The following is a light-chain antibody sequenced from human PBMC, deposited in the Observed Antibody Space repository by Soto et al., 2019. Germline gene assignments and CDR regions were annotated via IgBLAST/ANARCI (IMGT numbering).Light chain of an antibody. V-gene: IGLV1-40*01. J-gene: IGLJ1*01. Sequence: QAVVTQPPSVSGAPGQRVTISCTGSSSNIGAASGVHWYQQLPGTAPKLLIYGNNNRPSGVPDRFSGSKSGTSASLAITGLQAEDEADYYCQSSDSSLSGYVFGTGTKLTVL. CDR1: SSNIGAASG. CDR2: GNN. CDR3: QSSDSSLSGYV.